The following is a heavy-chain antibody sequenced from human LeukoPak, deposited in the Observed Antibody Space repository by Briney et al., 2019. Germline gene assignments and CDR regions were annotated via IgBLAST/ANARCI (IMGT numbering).Heavy chain of an antibody. CDR3: ARAKTIFGRGYYMGV. D-gene: IGHD3-3*01. V-gene: IGHV4-59*13. CDR2: IYYSGST. J-gene: IGHJ6*03. Sequence: SPSETLSRTCTVSGGSISSYYWSWIRQPPGKGLEWIGYIYYSGSTNYNPSLKSRVTISVDTSKNQFSLKLSSVTAADTAVYYCARAKTIFGRGYYMGVWGKGTTVTVSS. CDR1: GGSISSYY.